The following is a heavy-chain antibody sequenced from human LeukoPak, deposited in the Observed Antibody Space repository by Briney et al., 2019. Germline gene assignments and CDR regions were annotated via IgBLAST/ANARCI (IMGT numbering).Heavy chain of an antibody. J-gene: IGHJ6*03. CDR1: GYTFTSYG. V-gene: IGHV1-18*01. CDR2: ISAYNGNT. D-gene: IGHD6-13*01. Sequence: ASVKVSCKASGYTFTSYGISWVRQAPGQGLEWMGWISAYNGNTNYAQKLQGRVTMTTDTSTSTAYMELRSLRSDDTAVCYCARVPGIAAAGSYYYYYYMDVWGKGTTVTVSS. CDR3: ARVPGIAAAGSYYYYYYMDV.